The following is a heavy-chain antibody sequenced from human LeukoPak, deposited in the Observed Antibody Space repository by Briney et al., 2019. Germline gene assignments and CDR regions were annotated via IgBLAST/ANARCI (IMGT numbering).Heavy chain of an antibody. D-gene: IGHD2-15*01. CDR1: GYSFILHG. J-gene: IGHJ4*02. CDR2: ISPYNGDT. Sequence: ASVKVSCEASGYSFILHGISWVRQAPGEGLEWMGWISPYNGDTNYAQKFQGRLTLTTDTSTSTAYMELRSLRSDDTAVYYCARMVAATIALDYWGQGTLVTVSS. CDR3: ARMVAATIALDY. V-gene: IGHV1-18*01.